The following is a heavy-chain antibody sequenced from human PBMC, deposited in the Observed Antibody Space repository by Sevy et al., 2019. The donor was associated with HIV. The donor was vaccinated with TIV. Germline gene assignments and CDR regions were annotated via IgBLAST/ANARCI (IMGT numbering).Heavy chain of an antibody. D-gene: IGHD6-19*01. CDR3: ARPDLSGWYFDF. V-gene: IGHV3-48*01. J-gene: IGHJ4*01. Sequence: GGSLRLSCVASGFTFSSYSMNWVRQAPGKGLEWVSYISSSRDSSRTLYYADSVKGRFSMSRDNAKNSVHLQMTSLRVEDTAVYYCARPDLSGWYFDFWGHGTLVTVSS. CDR1: GFTFSSYS. CDR2: ISSSRDSSRTL.